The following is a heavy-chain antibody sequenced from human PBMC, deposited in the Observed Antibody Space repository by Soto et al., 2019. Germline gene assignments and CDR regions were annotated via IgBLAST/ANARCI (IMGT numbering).Heavy chain of an antibody. CDR3: VRDPGYCSSTTCYGNYFDY. CDR2: ISSGAGYI. J-gene: IGHJ4*02. CDR1: GFTFSDYR. D-gene: IGHD2-2*01. Sequence: GGSLRLSCAASGFTFSDYRMIWVRQAPGKGLEWVSTISSGAGYIYYADSVRGRFTISRDNAKNSLHLQMDTLSAEDTAVYYCVRDPGYCSSTTCYGNYFDYWGQGTLVTV. V-gene: IGHV3-21*01.